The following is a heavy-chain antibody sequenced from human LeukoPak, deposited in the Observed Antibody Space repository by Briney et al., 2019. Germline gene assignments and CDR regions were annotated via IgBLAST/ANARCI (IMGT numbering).Heavy chain of an antibody. V-gene: IGHV4-39*02. CDR1: GASIRSSSHY. CDR2: IYYSGST. D-gene: IGHD3-22*01. CDR3: ARDGVFHDSDGYSFDY. Sequence: SETLSLTCTVSGASIRSSSHYWAWIRQPPGKGLEWIGSIYYSGSTFYNPSLKSRVTISVDTSKNQFSLKLSSVTAADTAVYYCARDGVFHDSDGYSFDYWGQGTLVTVSS. J-gene: IGHJ4*02.